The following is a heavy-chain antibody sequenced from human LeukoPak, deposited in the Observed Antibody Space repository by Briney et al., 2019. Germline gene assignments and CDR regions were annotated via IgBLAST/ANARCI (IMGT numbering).Heavy chain of an antibody. J-gene: IGHJ2*01. CDR1: GFTFSSYS. Sequence: GGSLRLSCAASGFTFSSYSMNWVRQAPGKGLEWVVNMNQDGSEIYYLDSVKGRFTISRDNAKNSVYLQMNGLKADDTAVYHCGGGRGGVFDLGGRGTRVTVSS. D-gene: IGHD3-10*01. V-gene: IGHV3-7*01. CDR3: GGGRGGVFDL. CDR2: MNQDGSEI.